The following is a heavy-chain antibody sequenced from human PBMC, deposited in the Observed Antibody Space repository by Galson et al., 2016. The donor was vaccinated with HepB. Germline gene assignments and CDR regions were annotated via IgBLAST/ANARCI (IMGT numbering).Heavy chain of an antibody. CDR3: ARTYDVLTGGLDY. Sequence: SLRLSCAASGFTFRNYGMNWVRQAPGKGLEWVSSISSSSISIYYADSVQGRFTVSRNNARNSLYLQMDSLRAEDTAVYYCARTYDVLTGGLDYWGLGTLVTVSS. V-gene: IGHV3-21*01. J-gene: IGHJ4*02. CDR1: GFTFRNYG. D-gene: IGHD3-9*01. CDR2: ISSSSISI.